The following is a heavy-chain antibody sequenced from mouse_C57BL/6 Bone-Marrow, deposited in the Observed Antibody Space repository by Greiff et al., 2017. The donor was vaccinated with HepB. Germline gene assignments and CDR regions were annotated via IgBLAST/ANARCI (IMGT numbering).Heavy chain of an antibody. CDR1: EYEFPSHD. D-gene: IGHD3-3*01. CDR3: ARHARGCPWFAY. Sequence: EVKLMESGGGLVQPGESLKLSCESNEYEFPSHDMSWVRKTPEKRLELVAAINSDGGSTYYPDTMERRFIISRDNTKKTLYLQLSSLRSEDTALYYCARHARGCPWFAYWGQGTLVTVSA. J-gene: IGHJ3*01. CDR2: INSDGGST. V-gene: IGHV5-2*01.